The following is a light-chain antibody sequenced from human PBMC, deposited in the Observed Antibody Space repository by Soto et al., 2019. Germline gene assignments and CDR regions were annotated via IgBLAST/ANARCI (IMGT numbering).Light chain of an antibody. CDR3: QQYNPYSPRT. J-gene: IGKJ1*01. V-gene: IGKV1-5*01. Sequence: DIQMTQSPSTLSASVGDRVFITCRARQSISSWLACYQQKLGKAPNLLISDASSLQSEFPSRFSGRGSGTEFTRTISSLQPDDFATYYLQQYNPYSPRTFGQGAKGEIK. CDR1: QSISSW. CDR2: DAS.